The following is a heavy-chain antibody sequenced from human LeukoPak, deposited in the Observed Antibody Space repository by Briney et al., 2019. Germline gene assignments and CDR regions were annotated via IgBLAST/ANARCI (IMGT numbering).Heavy chain of an antibody. J-gene: IGHJ3*01. CDR3: ARVGVYGGIRGAFDV. CDR1: GFSFSDYY. CDR2: ISTSTTHT. D-gene: IGHD4-23*01. V-gene: IGHV3-11*05. Sequence: GSLRLSCAASGFSFSDYYMSWIRQAPGKGLEWVSYISTSTTHTNYADSVKGRFTMSRDKAKNSLYLQLNSLRAEDTAVYYCARVGVYGGIRGAFDVWGQGTMVTVSS.